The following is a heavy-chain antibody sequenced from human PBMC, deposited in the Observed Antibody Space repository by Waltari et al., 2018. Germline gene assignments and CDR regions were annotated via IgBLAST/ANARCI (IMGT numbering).Heavy chain of an antibody. CDR1: GGSISTGSHC. CDR2: IHTSVGT. Sequence: QVQLQQSGPGLVKPSQTLSLTCTVSGGSISTGSHCWNWIRQPAGKGLEWIGRIHTSVGTKYNPSLKSRVTISVDTSQNQFSLNLNSVTAADTALYFCARDSLETGDPWFFDLWGRGTLVTVSS. D-gene: IGHD7-27*01. CDR3: ARDSLETGDPWFFDL. V-gene: IGHV4-61*02. J-gene: IGHJ2*01.